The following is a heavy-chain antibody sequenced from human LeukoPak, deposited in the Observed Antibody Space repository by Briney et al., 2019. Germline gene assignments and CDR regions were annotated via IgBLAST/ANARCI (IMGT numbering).Heavy chain of an antibody. V-gene: IGHV1-18*01. CDR1: GYAFSSYG. J-gene: IGHJ4*02. Sequence: ASVKVSFKASGYAFSSYGISWVRQAPGQGLEWMGWISGYNGHTNYAQNLQGRVTMTTDTSTTTAYMELRSLRYDDTAVYYCARDWHSVSSTREIYFDYWGQGTLVTVSS. D-gene: IGHD5/OR15-5a*01. CDR2: ISGYNGHT. CDR3: ARDWHSVSSTREIYFDY.